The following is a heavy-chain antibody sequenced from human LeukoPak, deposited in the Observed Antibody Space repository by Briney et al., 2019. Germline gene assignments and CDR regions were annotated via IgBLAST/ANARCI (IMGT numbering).Heavy chain of an antibody. D-gene: IGHD2/OR15-2a*01. CDR3: AAINIATLPIRVY. Sequence: SAGSLRLSCAASGFTFSGDGMHWVRQPPAKGLEWVSFIRYDGSDKYYADSVKGRFTISRDNSKNTLSLQLRSLRVEDTAVYYCAAINIATLPIRVYWGQGTLVTVSS. CDR2: IRYDGSDK. J-gene: IGHJ4*02. V-gene: IGHV3-30*02. CDR1: GFTFSGDG.